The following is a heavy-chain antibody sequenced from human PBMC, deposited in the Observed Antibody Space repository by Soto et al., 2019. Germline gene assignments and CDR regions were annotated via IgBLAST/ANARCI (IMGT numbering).Heavy chain of an antibody. J-gene: IGHJ3*02. D-gene: IGHD6-13*01. V-gene: IGHV3-23*01. Sequence: GGSLRLSCAASGFTFRVYAMIWVRQAPGKGLEWVSAISGSGGSTYYADSVKGRFTISRDNSKNTLYLQMNSLRAEDTAVYYCAKASQYSSWYGAFDIWGQGTMVTVSS. CDR1: GFTFRVYA. CDR2: ISGSGGST. CDR3: AKASQYSSWYGAFDI.